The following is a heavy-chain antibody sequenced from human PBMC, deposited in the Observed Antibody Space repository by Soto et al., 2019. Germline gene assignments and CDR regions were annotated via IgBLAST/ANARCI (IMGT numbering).Heavy chain of an antibody. D-gene: IGHD1-26*01. CDR2: ISSSSSYI. J-gene: IGHJ4*02. Sequence: GGSLRLSCAASGFTFSSYSMNWVRQAPGKGLEWVSSISSSSSYIYYADSVKGRFTISRDNAKNSLYLQMNSLRAEDTAVYYCARVEVGATRIFDYWGRGTLVTVSS. V-gene: IGHV3-21*01. CDR3: ARVEVGATRIFDY. CDR1: GFTFSSYS.